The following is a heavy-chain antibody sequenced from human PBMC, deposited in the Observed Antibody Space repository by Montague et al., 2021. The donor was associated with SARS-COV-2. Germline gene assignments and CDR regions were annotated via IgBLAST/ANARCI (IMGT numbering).Heavy chain of an antibody. D-gene: IGHD3-3*01. CDR3: ARDNDDFWSGYYPLDY. J-gene: IGHJ4*02. V-gene: IGHV3-7*01. CDR1: GFTFSSYW. Sequence: SLRLSCAASGFTFSSYWMSWVRQAPGKGLEWVANIKQDGSEKYYVDSVKGRFTVSRDNAKNSLYLQMNSLRAEDTAVYYCARDNDDFWSGYYPLDYWGQGTLVTVPS. CDR2: IKQDGSEK.